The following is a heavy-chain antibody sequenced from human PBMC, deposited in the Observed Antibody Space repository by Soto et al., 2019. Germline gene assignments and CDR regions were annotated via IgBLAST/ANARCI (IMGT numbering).Heavy chain of an antibody. D-gene: IGHD6-13*01. CDR3: VRGYSSSYNWFDP. CDR2: IIPIFGTA. V-gene: IGHV1-69*13. Sequence: SVKVSCKASGGTFSSYAISWVRQAPGQGLEWMGGIIPIFGTANYAQKFQGRVTITADESTSTAYMELSSLRSEDTAVYYCVRGYSSSYNWFDPWGQGTLVTVSS. CDR1: GGTFSSYA. J-gene: IGHJ5*02.